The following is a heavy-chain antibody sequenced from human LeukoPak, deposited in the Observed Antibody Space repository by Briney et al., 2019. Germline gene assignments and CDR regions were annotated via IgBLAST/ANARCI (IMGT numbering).Heavy chain of an antibody. CDR1: GFTFSSYS. J-gene: IGHJ4*02. CDR3: ARAMATTTFDY. CDR2: ISGSSSYI. Sequence: GGSLRLSCAASGFTFSSYSMNWVRQAPGKGLEWVSSISGSSSYIYYADSVKGRFTISRDNAKNSLYLQMNSQRAEDTAVYYCARAMATTTFDYWGQGTLVTVSS. D-gene: IGHD5-24*01. V-gene: IGHV3-21*01.